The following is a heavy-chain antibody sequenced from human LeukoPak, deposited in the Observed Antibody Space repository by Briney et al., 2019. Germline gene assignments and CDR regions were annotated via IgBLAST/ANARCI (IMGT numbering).Heavy chain of an antibody. J-gene: IGHJ4*02. CDR3: AVATIKDYFDY. CDR2: ISSSGSTI. Sequence: SGGSLRLSCAASGFTFSSYEMNWVRQAPGKGLEWVSYISSSGSTIYYADSVKGRFTISRDNAKNSLYLQMNSLRAEDTAVYYCAVATIKDYFDYWGQGTLVTVSS. D-gene: IGHD5-24*01. CDR1: GFTFSSYE. V-gene: IGHV3-48*03.